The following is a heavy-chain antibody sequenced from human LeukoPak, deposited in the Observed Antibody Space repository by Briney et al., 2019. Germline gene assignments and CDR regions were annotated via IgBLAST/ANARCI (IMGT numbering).Heavy chain of an antibody. CDR2: IYYSGST. CDR3: ARDRLGYCTNGVCYPYCFDY. Sequence: SETLSLTCTVSGGSISSYYWSWIRQPPGKGLEWIGYIYYSGSTNYNPSLKSRVTISVDTSKNQFSLKLSSVTAADTAVYYCARDRLGYCTNGVCYPYCFDYWGQGTLVTVSS. V-gene: IGHV4-59*01. J-gene: IGHJ4*02. CDR1: GGSISSYY. D-gene: IGHD2-8*01.